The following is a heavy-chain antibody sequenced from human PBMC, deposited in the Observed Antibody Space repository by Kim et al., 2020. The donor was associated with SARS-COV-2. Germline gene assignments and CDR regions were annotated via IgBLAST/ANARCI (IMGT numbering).Heavy chain of an antibody. Sequence: GGSLRLSCAASGFTFSSYAMSWVRQAPGKGLEWVSAISGSGGSTYYADSVKGRFTISRDNSKNTLYLQMNSLRAEDTAVYYCAKDRIHRPYYYDSSGPGDAFDIWGQGTMVTVSS. CDR3: AKDRIHRPYYYDSSGPGDAFDI. J-gene: IGHJ3*02. D-gene: IGHD3-22*01. CDR2: ISGSGGST. V-gene: IGHV3-23*01. CDR1: GFTFSSYA.